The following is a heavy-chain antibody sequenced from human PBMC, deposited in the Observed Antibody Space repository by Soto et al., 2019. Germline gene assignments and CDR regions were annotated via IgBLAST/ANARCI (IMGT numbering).Heavy chain of an antibody. CDR3: ARPHGGSSGWDNWFDP. V-gene: IGHV4-59*01. J-gene: IGHJ5*02. CDR1: GGSMSSYY. Sequence: QVQLQESGPGLVKPSETLSLTCTVSGGSMSSYYWSWIRQPPGKGLEWIGYIYYSGSTNYNPSLKSRVTISVDTSKNQFSLKLSSVTAADTAVYYCARPHGGSSGWDNWFDPWGQGTLVTVSS. D-gene: IGHD6-25*01. CDR2: IYYSGST.